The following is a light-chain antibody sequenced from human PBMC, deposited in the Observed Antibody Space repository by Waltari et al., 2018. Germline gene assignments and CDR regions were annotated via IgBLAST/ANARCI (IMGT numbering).Light chain of an antibody. Sequence: EIVLTQSPGTVSLSPGDRATFACWASQSVTIYLAWYQQKPGQAPRLLLYHASTRATGIPDRFSGSGSGTDFSLTISRLEPEDIGMYYCQQYVESPATFGQGTKVEIK. J-gene: IGKJ1*01. V-gene: IGKV3-20*01. CDR2: HAS. CDR1: QSVTIY. CDR3: QQYVESPAT.